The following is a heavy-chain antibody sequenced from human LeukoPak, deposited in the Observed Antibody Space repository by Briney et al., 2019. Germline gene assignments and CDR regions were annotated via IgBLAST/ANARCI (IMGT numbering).Heavy chain of an antibody. CDR1: GGSFSGYY. J-gene: IGHJ5*02. CDR3: ARGQQYYDFWSGHNWFDP. CDR2: INHSGST. D-gene: IGHD3-3*01. V-gene: IGHV4-34*01. Sequence: PSETLSLTCAVYGGSFSGYYWSWIRQPPGKGLEWIGEINHSGSTNYNPSLTSRVTISVDTSKNQFSLKLSSVTAADTAVYYCARGQQYYDFWSGHNWFDPWGQGTLVTVSS.